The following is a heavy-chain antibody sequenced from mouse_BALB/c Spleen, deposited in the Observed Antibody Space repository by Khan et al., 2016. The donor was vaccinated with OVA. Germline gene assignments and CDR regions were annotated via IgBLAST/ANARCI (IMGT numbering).Heavy chain of an antibody. CDR2: IRLKSNNYAT. CDR1: GFTFSNFW. V-gene: IGHV6-6*02. Sequence: EVKLEESGGGLVQPGGSMKLSCAASGFTFSNFWMNWVRQSPEKGLEWVAEIRLKSNNYATHYAECGKGRFSISREDAKSSVYLQMNNLRDADNGIDYGSRPGGYYAWFAYWGQGTLVTVSA. D-gene: IGHD2-3*01. J-gene: IGHJ3*01. CDR3: SRPGGYYAWFAY.